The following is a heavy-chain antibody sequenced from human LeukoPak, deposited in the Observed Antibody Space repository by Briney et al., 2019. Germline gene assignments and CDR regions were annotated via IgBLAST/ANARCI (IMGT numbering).Heavy chain of an antibody. CDR3: ARDFSALGRPHYFDY. CDR2: VSAYNDNT. D-gene: IGHD6-6*01. V-gene: IGHV1-18*01. J-gene: IGHJ4*02. Sequence: ASVTVSCKASGYTFTSYGISWVRQAPGQGLEWMGWVSAYNDNTNYAQKFQGRVTMTTDTSTSTAYMELRSLRSDDTAIYYCARDFSALGRPHYFDYWGQGTLVTVSS. CDR1: GYTFTSYG.